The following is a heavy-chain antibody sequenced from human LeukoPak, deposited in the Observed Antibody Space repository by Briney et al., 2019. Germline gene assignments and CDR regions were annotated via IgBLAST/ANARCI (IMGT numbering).Heavy chain of an antibody. CDR1: GFTFSSHG. CDR3: AKSEQWLVVGAFDI. CDR2: ISYDGSNK. J-gene: IGHJ3*02. V-gene: IGHV3-30*18. D-gene: IGHD6-19*01. Sequence: GGSLRLSCAASGFTFSSHGMHWVRQAPGKGLEWVAVISYDGSNKYYADSVKGRFTISRDNSKNTLYLQMNSLRAEDTAVYYCAKSEQWLVVGAFDIWGQGTMVTVSS.